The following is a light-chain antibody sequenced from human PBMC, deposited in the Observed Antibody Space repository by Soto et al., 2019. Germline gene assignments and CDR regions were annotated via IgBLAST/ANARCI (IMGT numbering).Light chain of an antibody. J-gene: IGKJ5*01. CDR2: EAS. CDR1: QSISRW. Sequence: DIQMTQSPATLSASVGHRVTIPCRASQSISRWVTWYQQKPGKAPKLLIYEASSLESGVPSRFSGSGSGTEFTLTIGGLQPDDFATYFCQQFNSYPITFGQGTRLEIK. V-gene: IGKV1-5*01. CDR3: QQFNSYPIT.